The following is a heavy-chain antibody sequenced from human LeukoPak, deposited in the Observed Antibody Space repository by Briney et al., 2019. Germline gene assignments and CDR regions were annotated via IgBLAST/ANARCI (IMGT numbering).Heavy chain of an antibody. D-gene: IGHD5-12*01. CDR3: ARVEWLIKDVSETQGAFDI. V-gene: IGHV4-39*07. CDR2: IYYSGST. CDR1: GGSISSSSYY. J-gene: IGHJ3*02. Sequence: SETLSLTCTVSGGSISSSSYYWGWIRQPPGKGLEWIGSIYYSGSTYYNPSLKSRVTVSVDTSKNQFSLKLSSVTAADTAVYYCARVEWLIKDVSETQGAFDIWGQGTMVTVSS.